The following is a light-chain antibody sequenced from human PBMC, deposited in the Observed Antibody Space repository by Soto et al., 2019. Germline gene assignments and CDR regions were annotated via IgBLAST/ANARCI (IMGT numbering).Light chain of an antibody. J-gene: IGKJ3*01. V-gene: IGKV1-39*01. CDR3: QQRYSIPFT. CDR2: AAS. CDR1: HSISTS. Sequence: DIQMTQSPSSLSASVGDRVTVACRASHSISTSLNWYQQKPGKAPKLLIYAASSLQSGVPSRFSGSESGTEFTLTISSLQPEDFATYYCQQRYSIPFTFGPGTKVDIK.